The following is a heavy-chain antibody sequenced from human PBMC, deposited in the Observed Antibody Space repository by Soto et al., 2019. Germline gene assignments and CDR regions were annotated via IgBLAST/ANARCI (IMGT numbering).Heavy chain of an antibody. J-gene: IGHJ4*02. D-gene: IGHD4-17*01. CDR1: GGSISSGGYS. Sequence: QLQLQESGSGLVKPSQTLSLTCAVSGGSISSGGYSCNWLRQPPGKGLEWIGYIYHSGSTYYNPSPKNRVTISVDRSKNQFSLKLSSVIAADTAVYYCARGMTTVTTFDYGGQGTLVTVSS. CDR2: IYHSGST. CDR3: ARGMTTVTTFDY. V-gene: IGHV4-30-2*01.